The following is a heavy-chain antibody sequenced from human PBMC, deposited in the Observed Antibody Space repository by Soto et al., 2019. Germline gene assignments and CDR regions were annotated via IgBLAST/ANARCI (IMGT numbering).Heavy chain of an antibody. J-gene: IGHJ6*02. CDR1: GGSVSSNSYS. Sequence: SETLSLTCTVSGGSVSSNSYSWGWIRQSPGKGLEWIGTIYSSENTYYNPSLLRRVTISVYTSKNEFSLRLSSVTAADTAVYYCARLNLYCFSTNCHGYYGMDVWGQGTTVTVSS. D-gene: IGHD2-2*01. V-gene: IGHV4-39*01. CDR3: ARLNLYCFSTNCHGYYGMDV. CDR2: IYSSENT.